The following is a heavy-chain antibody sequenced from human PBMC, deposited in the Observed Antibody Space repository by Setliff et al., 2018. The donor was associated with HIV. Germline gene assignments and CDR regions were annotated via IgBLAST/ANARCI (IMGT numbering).Heavy chain of an antibody. V-gene: IGHV1-2*06. CDR2: ISPQNGAA. CDR3: ALPRVFDSFHV. J-gene: IGHJ3*01. CDR1: GYMMFGYK. Sequence: ASVKVSCKAGGYMMFGYKMSWLRQAPGQGLEWIGRISPQNGAAEYAPQFQGRVIMTVDTSISTAYLEIPRLTSDDAAVYYCALPRVFDSFHVWGQGTMVTV.